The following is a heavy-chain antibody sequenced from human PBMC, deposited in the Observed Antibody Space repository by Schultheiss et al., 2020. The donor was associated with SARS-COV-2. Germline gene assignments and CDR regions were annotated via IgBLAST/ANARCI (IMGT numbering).Heavy chain of an antibody. V-gene: IGHV1-69*13. CDR3: ARDFARYCSSTSCYTFDY. Sequence: SVKVSCKASGGTFSSYAISWVRQAPGQGLEWMGGIIPIFGTANYAQKFQGRVTITADESTSTAYMELSSLRSDDTAVYYCARDFARYCSSTSCYTFDYWGQGTLVTVSS. CDR1: GGTFSSYA. J-gene: IGHJ4*02. CDR2: IIPIFGTA. D-gene: IGHD2-2*02.